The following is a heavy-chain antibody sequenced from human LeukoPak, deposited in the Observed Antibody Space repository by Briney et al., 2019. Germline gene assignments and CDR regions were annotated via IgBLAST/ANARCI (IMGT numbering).Heavy chain of an antibody. J-gene: IGHJ3*01. CDR1: GFTVSANF. CDR3: ARSESSSSRRAFDV. V-gene: IGHV3-66*01. Sequence: PGGSLSLSCAASGFTVSANFMIWVRQAPGKGLEWVSGMFGGGSTYYADSVKGRFTISRDNSKNTVYLQMNSVRPEDKAVYYCARSESSSSRRAFDVWGLGTAVTVSS. CDR2: MFGGGST. D-gene: IGHD6-6*01.